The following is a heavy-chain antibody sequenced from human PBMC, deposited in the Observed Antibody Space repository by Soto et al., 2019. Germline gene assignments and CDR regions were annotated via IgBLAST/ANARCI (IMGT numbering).Heavy chain of an antibody. D-gene: IGHD6-13*01. CDR1: GFTFSDYW. V-gene: IGHV3-74*01. Sequence: EVQLVESGGGLVQPGGSRRLSCAASGFTFSDYWMHRFRQAPGKGLVWVSRIRGDGSSTSHADSVKGRLTISRDNAKDTLYLQMNSLTVEDTAIYYCARVAVAAPRSWYFDLWGRGTLVTVSS. CDR3: ARVAVAAPRSWYFDL. J-gene: IGHJ2*01. CDR2: IRGDGSST.